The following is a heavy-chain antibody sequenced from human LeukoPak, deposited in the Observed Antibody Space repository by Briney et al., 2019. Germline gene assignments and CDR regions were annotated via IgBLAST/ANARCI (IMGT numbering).Heavy chain of an antibody. Sequence: GGSLRLSCAASGFTVSSNYMSWVRQAPGKGLEWVSLIYSGGSTYYADSVKGRFTISRDNSKNTLYLQMNSLRAEDTAVYYCARDNYYDSSGYPFFDYWGQGTLVTVSS. CDR2: IYSGGST. CDR1: GFTVSSNY. V-gene: IGHV3-66*01. CDR3: ARDNYYDSSGYPFFDY. D-gene: IGHD3-22*01. J-gene: IGHJ4*02.